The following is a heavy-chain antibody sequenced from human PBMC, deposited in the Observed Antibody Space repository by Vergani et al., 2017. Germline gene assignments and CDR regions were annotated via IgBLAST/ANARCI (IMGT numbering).Heavy chain of an antibody. V-gene: IGHV1-69*02. D-gene: IGHD3-22*01. J-gene: IGHJ4*02. CDR3: ARGAEYYYDSSPFDY. Sequence: QVQLVQSGAEVKKPGSSVQVSCKASGGTFSSYTISWVRQAPGQGLEWMGRIIPILGIANYAQKFQGRVTITADKSTITAYMELSSLRSEDTAVYYCARGAEYYYDSSPFDYWGQGTLVTFSS. CDR2: IIPILGIA. CDR1: GGTFSSYT.